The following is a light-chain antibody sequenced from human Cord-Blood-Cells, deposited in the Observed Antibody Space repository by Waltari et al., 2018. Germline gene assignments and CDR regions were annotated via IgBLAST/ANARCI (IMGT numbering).Light chain of an antibody. CDR3: QSYDSSLSGWV. V-gene: IGLV1-40*01. Sequence: QSVLTQPPSVSAAPGQRVTISCTGSSSNIGAGYEVPRYQQLPGTAPKLLIYGNSNRPSGVPDRFSGSKSGTSASLAITGLQAEDEADYYCQSYDSSLSGWVFGGGTKLTVL. CDR2: GNS. CDR1: SSNIGAGYE. J-gene: IGLJ3*02.